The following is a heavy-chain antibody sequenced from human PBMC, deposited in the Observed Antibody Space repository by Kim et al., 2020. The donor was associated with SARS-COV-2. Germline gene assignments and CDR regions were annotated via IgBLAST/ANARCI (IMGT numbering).Heavy chain of an antibody. CDR3: ARGCRCSSTRIYYYGMDV. CDR2: ISYDGSNK. D-gene: IGHD2-2*01. CDR1: GFTFSSYA. J-gene: IGHJ6*02. V-gene: IGHV3-30-3*01. Sequence: GGSLRLSCAASGFTFSSYAMHWVRQAPGKGLEWVAVISYDGSNKYYADSVKGRFTISRDNSKNTLYLQMNSLRAEDTAVYYCARGCRCSSTRIYYYGMDVWGQGTTVTVSS.